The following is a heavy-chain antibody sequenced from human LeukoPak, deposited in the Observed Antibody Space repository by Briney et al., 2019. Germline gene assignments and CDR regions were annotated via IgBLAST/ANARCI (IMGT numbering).Heavy chain of an antibody. V-gene: IGHV3-72*01. CDR3: GRVRVGLAALGCIDV. Sequence: GGSLRLSCEASGFSFSDRYMDWVRQAPGKGLEWVGRVRDKCNRYTTEYATSVKGRFIISRDDSKTSLFLQMNNLKTEDTAVYYCGRVRVGLAALGCIDVWGQGTTVTVS. CDR2: VRDKCNRYTT. D-gene: IGHD1-26*01. J-gene: IGHJ6*02. CDR1: GFSFSDRY.